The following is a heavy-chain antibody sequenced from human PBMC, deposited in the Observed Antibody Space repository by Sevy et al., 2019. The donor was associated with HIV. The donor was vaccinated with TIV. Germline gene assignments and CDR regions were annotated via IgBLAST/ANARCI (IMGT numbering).Heavy chain of an antibody. V-gene: IGHV3-30-3*01. CDR2: ISYDGSNK. J-gene: IGHJ6*02. Sequence: GGSLRLSCAASGFTFSSYAMHWVRQAPGKGLEWVAVISYDGSNKYYVDSVKGRFTISRDNSKNTLYLQMNSLRAEDTAVYYCARVTYGDRYYYYYYGMDVWGQGTTVTVSS. D-gene: IGHD4-17*01. CDR1: GFTFSSYA. CDR3: ARVTYGDRYYYYYYGMDV.